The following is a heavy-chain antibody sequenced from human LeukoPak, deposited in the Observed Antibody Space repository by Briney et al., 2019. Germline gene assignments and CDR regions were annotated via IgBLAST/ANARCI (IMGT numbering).Heavy chain of an antibody. V-gene: IGHV4-30-4*01. Sequence: SQTLSLTCTVSGGSISSGDPFWSWIRQPPGKGLESIAYISYSGTTYYSPSLKSRLSISVDTSKNQFSLKLSSVTAADTAVYYCASGSSGYYFDYWGQGTLVTVSS. CDR1: GGSISSGDPF. J-gene: IGHJ4*02. CDR3: ASGSSGYYFDY. CDR2: ISYSGTT. D-gene: IGHD3-22*01.